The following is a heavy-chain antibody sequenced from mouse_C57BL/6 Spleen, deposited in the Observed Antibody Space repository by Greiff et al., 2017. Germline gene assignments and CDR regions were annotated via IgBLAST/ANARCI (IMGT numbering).Heavy chain of an antibody. V-gene: IGHV5-17*01. CDR2: ISSGSSTI. CDR3: ARTGYGSSHEYFDV. J-gene: IGHJ1*03. Sequence: EVKLVESGGGLVKPGGSLKLSCAASGFTFSDYGMHWVRQAPEKGLEWVAYISSGSSTIYYADTVKGRFIISRDNAKNTLFLQMTSLRSEDTAMYYCARTGYGSSHEYFDVWGTGTTVTVSS. D-gene: IGHD1-1*01. CDR1: GFTFSDYG.